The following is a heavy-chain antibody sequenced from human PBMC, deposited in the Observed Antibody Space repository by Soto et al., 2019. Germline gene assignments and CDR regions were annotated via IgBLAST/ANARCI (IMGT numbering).Heavy chain of an antibody. CDR1: GYTFTDYY. J-gene: IGHJ6*02. CDR3: ARDQSPSSGWPGMDV. D-gene: IGHD6-19*01. CDR2: INPNSGGT. Sequence: QVQLVQSGAEVKKHGASVKVSCKASGYTFTDYYMHWVRQAPGQGLEWMGWINPNSGGTNYAQKFQGRVTMTRDTSISTTYKELNRLRSDDTAVYYCARDQSPSSGWPGMDVWGQGTTVTVSS. V-gene: IGHV1-2*02.